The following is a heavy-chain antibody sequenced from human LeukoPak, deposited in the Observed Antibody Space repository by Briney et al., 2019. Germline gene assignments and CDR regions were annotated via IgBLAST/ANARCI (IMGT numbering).Heavy chain of an antibody. CDR2: IIPIFGTA. D-gene: IGHD1-26*01. V-gene: IGHV1-69*06. J-gene: IGHJ5*02. CDR3: ATGSATGYNWFDP. Sequence: GSSVKVSCKASGGTFSSYAISWVRQAPGQGLEWMGGIIPIFGTANYAQKFQGRVTMTEDTSTDTAYMELSSLRSEDTAVYYCATGSATGYNWFDPWGQGTLVTVSS. CDR1: GGTFSSYA.